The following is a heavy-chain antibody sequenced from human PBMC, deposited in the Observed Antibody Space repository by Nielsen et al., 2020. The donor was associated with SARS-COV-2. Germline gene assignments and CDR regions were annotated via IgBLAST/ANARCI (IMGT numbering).Heavy chain of an antibody. V-gene: IGHV1-3*01. CDR1: GYTFTSFA. D-gene: IGHD2-21*01. CDR2: INAGNGNT. Sequence: ASVKVSCKTSGYTFTSFAIHWVRQAPGQSLEWMGWINAGNGNTKYSQKFQGRVTMTRDTSANTAYMELSSLSSEDTAVYYCAKDSGMIAEREVFDHWGQGTLVIVSS. J-gene: IGHJ4*02. CDR3: AKDSGMIAEREVFDH.